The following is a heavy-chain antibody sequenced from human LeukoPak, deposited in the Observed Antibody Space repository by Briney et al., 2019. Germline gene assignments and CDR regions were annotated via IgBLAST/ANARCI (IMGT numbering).Heavy chain of an antibody. Sequence: SETLSLTCTVSGGSINNYYWSWIRQPPGKGLEWIGYIYYSGSTNYNPSLKSRVTISVDTSKNQFSLKLSSVTAADTAVYYCAREGGGWFDPWGQGTLVTVSS. CDR2: IYYSGST. CDR1: GGSINNYY. V-gene: IGHV4-59*01. CDR3: AREGGGWFDP. J-gene: IGHJ5*02.